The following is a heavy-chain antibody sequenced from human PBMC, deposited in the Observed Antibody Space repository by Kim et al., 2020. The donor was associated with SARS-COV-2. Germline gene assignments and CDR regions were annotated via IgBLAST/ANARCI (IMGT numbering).Heavy chain of an antibody. CDR2: IYYSGST. Sequence: SETLSLTCTVSGGSISSYYWSWIRQPPGKGLEWIGYIYYSGSTNYNPSLKSRVTISVDTSKNQFSLKLSSVTAADTAVYYCARDNRQQLDTYYFDYWGQGTLVTVSS. D-gene: IGHD6-13*01. J-gene: IGHJ4*02. CDR1: GGSISSYY. V-gene: IGHV4-59*01. CDR3: ARDNRQQLDTYYFDY.